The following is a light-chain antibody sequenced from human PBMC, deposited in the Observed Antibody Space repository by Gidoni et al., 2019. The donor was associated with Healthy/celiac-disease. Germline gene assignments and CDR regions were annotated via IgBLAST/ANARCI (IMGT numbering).Light chain of an antibody. J-gene: IGKJ4*01. V-gene: IGKV3-11*01. Sequence: EIVLTQSPATLSLSPGERATLSCRASQSVSSYLAWYQQKPGQAPRLLIYDASNRATGIPARFSGSGSGTDFTLTISSLEPEDFAVYYCQLATFXGXTKVEIK. CDR1: QSVSSY. CDR3: QLAT. CDR2: DAS.